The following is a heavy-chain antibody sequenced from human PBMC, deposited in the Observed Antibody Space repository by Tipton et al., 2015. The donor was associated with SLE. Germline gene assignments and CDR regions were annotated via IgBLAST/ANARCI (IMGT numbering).Heavy chain of an antibody. Sequence: LRLSCTVSGYSISSDYYWGWIRQPPGKGLEWIGSIYHSGSTHYNPSLKSRVSISVDTSKNQFSLKLSSVTAADTAIYYCARSLPPTATHWGQGTLVTVSS. D-gene: IGHD4-17*01. CDR2: IYHSGST. CDR1: GYSISSDYY. J-gene: IGHJ4*02. V-gene: IGHV4-38-2*02. CDR3: ARSLPPTATH.